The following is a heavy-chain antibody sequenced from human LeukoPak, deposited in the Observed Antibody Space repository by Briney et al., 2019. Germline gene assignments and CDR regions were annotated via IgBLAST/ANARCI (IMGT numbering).Heavy chain of an antibody. J-gene: IGHJ6*03. CDR1: GFSFTSYW. Sequence: GESLKISCKGSGFSFTSYWIGWVRQMPGKGLEWMGIIYPGDSETIYSPSFQGQVTISADKSINTASLQWSSLKASDTAMYYCARRPYSNSSGGYMDVWGTGTTVTVSS. CDR2: IYPGDSET. CDR3: ARRPYSNSSGGYMDV. V-gene: IGHV5-51*01. D-gene: IGHD6-6*01.